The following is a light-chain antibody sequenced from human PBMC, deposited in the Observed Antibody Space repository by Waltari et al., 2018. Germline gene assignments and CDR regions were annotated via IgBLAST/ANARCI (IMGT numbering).Light chain of an antibody. CDR1: QSVGRT. Sequence: EIVLTQSPGTLSLSPGERAILSCRASQSVGRTLAWYQQKPGQAPRLLIYGASNRATGIPDRFSGSGFGTDFSLTISRLEPGDFSVYYCQHYVRLPVTFGQGTRVEI. J-gene: IGKJ1*01. CDR3: QHYVRLPVT. CDR2: GAS. V-gene: IGKV3-20*01.